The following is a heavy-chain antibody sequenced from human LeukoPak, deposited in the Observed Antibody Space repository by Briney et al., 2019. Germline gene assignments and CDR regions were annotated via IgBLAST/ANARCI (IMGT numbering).Heavy chain of an antibody. CDR1: GFTFSSYA. CDR2: MSYDGGHK. CDR3: AKGQLVDYGMDV. D-gene: IGHD2-15*01. J-gene: IGHJ6*02. V-gene: IGHV3-30*18. Sequence: GGSLRLSCAASGFTFSSYAMHWVRQAPGKGLEWVAVMSYDGGHKYYADSVKGRFTISRDNSMNTLYLQMNSLRAEDTAVYYCAKGQLVDYGMDVWGQGTTVTVSS.